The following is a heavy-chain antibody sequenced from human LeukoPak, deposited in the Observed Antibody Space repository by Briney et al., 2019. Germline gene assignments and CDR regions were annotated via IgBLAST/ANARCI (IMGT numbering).Heavy chain of an antibody. CDR2: INDSGTT. V-gene: IGHV4-34*01. CDR1: GGSFTDYN. J-gene: IGHJ4*02. D-gene: IGHD1-1*01. CDR3: ARGLDLEGLDY. Sequence: SETLSLTCAVYGGSFTDYNWTGLRQSPDKGLEWIGEINDSGTTHYNPSLKSRVTVSVDTAKHQFSLRMRSLTAADTAVYYCARGLDLEGLDYWGQGTLVTFSS.